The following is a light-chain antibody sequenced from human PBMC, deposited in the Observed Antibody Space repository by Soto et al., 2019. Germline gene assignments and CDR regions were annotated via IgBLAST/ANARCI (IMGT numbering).Light chain of an antibody. CDR1: QGISSW. CDR3: QQADSFPIT. J-gene: IGKJ4*01. Sequence: DVLIPQSPSSVSASVGDRVISSCRASQGISSWFAGYQHEPGKAPKLRIYAGSSLQSGVPSRFSGSGSGTDFTLTISSLQPEEFATYYFQQADSFPITLGGGTKVEIK. CDR2: AGS. V-gene: IGKV1-12*01.